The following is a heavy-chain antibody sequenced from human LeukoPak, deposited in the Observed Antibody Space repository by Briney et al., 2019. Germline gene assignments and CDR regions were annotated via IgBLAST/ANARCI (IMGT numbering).Heavy chain of an antibody. J-gene: IGHJ4*02. CDR1: GFTFGDHA. CDR3: TRGGNYDSSGYYYGYFDY. D-gene: IGHD3-22*01. Sequence: GGSLRLSCTASGFTFGDHAMNWFRQAPGKGLEWVGFIRSKAYGGTTEYAASVKGRFTISRDDSKSIAYLQMNSLKTEDTAVYYCTRGGNYDSSGYYYGYFDYWGQGTLVTVSS. CDR2: IRSKAYGGTT. V-gene: IGHV3-49*03.